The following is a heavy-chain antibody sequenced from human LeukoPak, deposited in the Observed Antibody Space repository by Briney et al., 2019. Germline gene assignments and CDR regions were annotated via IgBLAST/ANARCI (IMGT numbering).Heavy chain of an antibody. CDR1: VLAITVSD. Sequence: ASVKCSCNACVLAITVSDIESVGQAPGRGLEYMGRINPISGGTVYAQKFQGRVTMTRDTSITTAYMELTRLTSDDAAVYYCARCGSSTSWHSDYWGQGTLVTVSS. D-gene: IGHD2-2*01. CDR2: INPISGGT. V-gene: IGHV1-2*06. CDR3: ARCGSSTSWHSDY. J-gene: IGHJ4*02.